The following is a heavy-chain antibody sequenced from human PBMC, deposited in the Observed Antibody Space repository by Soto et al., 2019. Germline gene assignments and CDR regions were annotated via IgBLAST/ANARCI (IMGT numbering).Heavy chain of an antibody. CDR2: VLGVFGTA. V-gene: IGHV1-69*06. CDR1: GVNFNGDA. Sequence: QVQLVQSGAEVRKPGSSVKVSCKASGVNFNGDAISWVRQAPGQGLEWMGGVLGVFGTANYAQKFQGRVTITADKSTTTAYMELRSLRSEDTAVYYCAISSGSYSPTFFDHWGQGTLVTVSS. J-gene: IGHJ4*02. CDR3: AISSGSYSPTFFDH. D-gene: IGHD3-22*01.